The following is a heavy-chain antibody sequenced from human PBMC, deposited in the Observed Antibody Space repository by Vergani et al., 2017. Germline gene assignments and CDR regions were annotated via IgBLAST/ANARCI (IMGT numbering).Heavy chain of an antibody. Sequence: QVQLQESGPGLVKSSETLSLTCSVSFDSIRNLYCNWIRQPPGKGLEWIGSIHYSENTNYNPSLKTRVTISVDTSKNQVSLTLTSVTASDTAVYYCASDTHSGQRADRWVQGILVTVTS. D-gene: IGHD6-19*01. CDR1: FDSIRNLY. CDR2: IHYSENT. J-gene: IGHJ5*02. V-gene: IGHV4-59*11. CDR3: ASDTHSGQRADR.